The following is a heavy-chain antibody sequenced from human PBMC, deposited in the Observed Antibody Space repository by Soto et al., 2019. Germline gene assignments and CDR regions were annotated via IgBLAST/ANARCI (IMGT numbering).Heavy chain of an antibody. CDR2: IYYSGST. Sequence: PSETLSLTCTVSGGSISSEYWSWIRQPPGKGLEWIGYIYYSGSTNYNPSLKSRVTISVDTSKNQFSLKLSSVTAADTAVYYCARHYGSCFYEWGQGTLVTVSS. CDR3: ARHYGSCFYE. V-gene: IGHV4-59*08. J-gene: IGHJ4*02. D-gene: IGHD3-10*01. CDR1: GGSISSEY.